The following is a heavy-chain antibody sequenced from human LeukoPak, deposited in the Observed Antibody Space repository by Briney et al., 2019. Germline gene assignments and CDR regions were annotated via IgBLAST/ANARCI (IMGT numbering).Heavy chain of an antibody. CDR1: GGSISSSNW. V-gene: IGHV4-4*02. Sequence: PSGTLSLTCAVSGGSISSSNWWSWVRQPPGKGLEWIGEIYHSGSTNYNPSLKSRVTISVDKSKNQFSLKLSSVTAADTAVYYCARGYDYGDYVRYDAFDIWGQGTMVTVSS. CDR3: ARGYDYGDYVRYDAFDI. CDR2: IYHSGST. J-gene: IGHJ3*02. D-gene: IGHD4-17*01.